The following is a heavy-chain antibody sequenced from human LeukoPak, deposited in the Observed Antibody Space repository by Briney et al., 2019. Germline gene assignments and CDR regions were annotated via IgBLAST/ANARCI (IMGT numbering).Heavy chain of an antibody. CDR2: IKHDRSGK. CDR1: GFTFSSYW. V-gene: IGHV3-7*03. CDR3: ARGSGWDHFDN. Sequence: GGSLRLSCAASGFTFSSYWMSWVRQTPRIGLEWVANIKHDRSGKHYADSVKGRVTISRDNAKNSLYLQMNSLRAEDTALYYCARGSGWDHFDNWGQGTLVTVSS. J-gene: IGHJ4*02. D-gene: IGHD6-19*01.